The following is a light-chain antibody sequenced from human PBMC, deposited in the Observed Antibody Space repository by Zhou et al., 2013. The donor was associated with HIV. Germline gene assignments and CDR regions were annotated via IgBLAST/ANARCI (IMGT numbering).Light chain of an antibody. CDR3: QQYNEGRT. J-gene: IGKJ1*01. CDR2: GAS. Sequence: EIVMTQSPATLSVSPGERATLSCRASQSVSSNLAWYQQKVGQAPRLLIYGASTRATGIPARFSGSGSATDFTLTISSLQSEDFAVYYCQQYNEGRTFGQGTKVDIK. CDR1: QSVSSN. V-gene: IGKV3-15*01.